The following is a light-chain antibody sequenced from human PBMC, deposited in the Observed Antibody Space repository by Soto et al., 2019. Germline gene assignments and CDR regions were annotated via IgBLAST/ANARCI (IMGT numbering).Light chain of an antibody. V-gene: IGKV3-20*01. Sequence: PGGRAAPSCMASRTVDGNYLAWYHQKPGQAPRLLIYGAYIRATGVPDRFSGSGSGTDFTLAISRLEPEDFAVYSCQHYDYGRLPFTLGQGTKVDIK. CDR1: RTVDGNY. J-gene: IGKJ2*01. CDR3: QHYDYGRLPFT. CDR2: GAY.